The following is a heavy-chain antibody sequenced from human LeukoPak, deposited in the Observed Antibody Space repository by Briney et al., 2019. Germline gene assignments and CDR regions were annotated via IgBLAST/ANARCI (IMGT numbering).Heavy chain of an antibody. CDR2: AYYWSKWNN. CDR3: ARDLRWGSYYFDY. J-gene: IGHJ4*02. CDR1: GDSVSSNSAA. Sequence: SQTLSLTCAISGDSVSSNSAAWNWIRQSPTRGLEWLGRAYYWSKWNNDYAVSVKSRITINTDTSKSQFSLQLDSVTPEDTAVYFCARDLRWGSYYFDYWGQGILVTVSS. V-gene: IGHV6-1*01. D-gene: IGHD3-16*01.